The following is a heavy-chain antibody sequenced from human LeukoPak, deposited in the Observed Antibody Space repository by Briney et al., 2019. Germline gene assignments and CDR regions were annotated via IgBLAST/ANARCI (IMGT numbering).Heavy chain of an antibody. CDR3: AREGGFYRPLDY. CDR1: GGSVSSTNW. J-gene: IGHJ4*02. D-gene: IGHD6-25*01. CDR2: VHLDGRT. V-gene: IGHV4-4*02. Sequence: SETLSLTCGVSGGSVSSTNWWPWIRQPPGKGLEWIGEVHLDGRTNFNPSLKSRLTMSVDLSENHVSLKLTSVTAADTAVYYCAREGGFYRPLDYSGQGTLVTVSS.